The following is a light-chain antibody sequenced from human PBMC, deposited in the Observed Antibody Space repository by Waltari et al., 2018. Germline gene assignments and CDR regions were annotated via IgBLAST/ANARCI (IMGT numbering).Light chain of an antibody. CDR1: QSLVHTAGNTY. Sequence: DVGMTQSPLSLPVTLGQPASISCRSSQSLVHTAGNTYLNWFQQRPGQPPRRLIYKISRRESGVPDRFSGSGSGTDFTLKISRVEAEDVGVYYCMQGSHWPRTFGQGTKLEI. J-gene: IGKJ2*01. CDR2: KIS. V-gene: IGKV2-30*02. CDR3: MQGSHWPRT.